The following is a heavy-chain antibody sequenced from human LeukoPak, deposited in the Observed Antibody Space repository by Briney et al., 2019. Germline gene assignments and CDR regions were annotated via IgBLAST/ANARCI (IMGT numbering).Heavy chain of an antibody. CDR3: ARDDAQIISIAAAGTCDY. V-gene: IGHV1-18*01. Sequence: GASVKVSCKASGYTFTSYGISWVRQAPGQGLEWMGWISAYNGNTNYTQKLQGRVTMTTDTSTSTAYMELRSLRSDDTAVYYCARDDAQIISIAAAGTCDYWGQGTLVTVSS. CDR2: ISAYNGNT. CDR1: GYTFTSYG. D-gene: IGHD6-13*01. J-gene: IGHJ4*02.